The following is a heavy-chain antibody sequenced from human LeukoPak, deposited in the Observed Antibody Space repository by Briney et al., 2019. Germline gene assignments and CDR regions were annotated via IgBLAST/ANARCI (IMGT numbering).Heavy chain of an antibody. D-gene: IGHD5-24*01. CDR1: GFTFYDYA. CDR3: AKDRGDGYNRNAFDI. V-gene: IGHV3-9*03. CDR2: ISGTSRSR. Sequence: PGGSLRLSCAASGFTFYDYAMHWVRQAPGKGLEGVSGISGTSRSRGSADSVKGRSTISRDNAKNSLYLQMNSLRAEDMALYYCAKDRGDGYNRNAFDIWGQGTMVTVSS. J-gene: IGHJ3*02.